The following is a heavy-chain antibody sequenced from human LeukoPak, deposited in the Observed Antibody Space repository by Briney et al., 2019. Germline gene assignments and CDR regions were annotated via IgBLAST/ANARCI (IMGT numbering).Heavy chain of an antibody. V-gene: IGHV3-23*01. CDR3: AKDSPTIWQQPDY. J-gene: IGHJ4*02. Sequence: GGSLRLSCAASGVTFSSYAMSWVRQAPGKGLEWVSAISGSGSNTYYADSVKGRFTISRDNSKNTLYLQMNSLRAEDTAVYYCAKDSPTIWQQPDYWGQGTLVTVSS. CDR1: GVTFSSYA. D-gene: IGHD6-13*01. CDR2: ISGSGSNT.